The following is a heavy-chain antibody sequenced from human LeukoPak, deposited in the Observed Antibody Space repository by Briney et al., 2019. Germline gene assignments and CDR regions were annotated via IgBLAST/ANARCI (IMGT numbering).Heavy chain of an antibody. Sequence: ASVKVSCKASGYTFTSYGISWVRQAPGQGLEWMGWISAYNGNTNYAQKLQGRVTMITDTSTSTAYMELRSLRSDDTAVYYCASAAYYYGSGSYLPLGYWGQGTLVTVSS. CDR3: ASAAYYYGSGSYLPLGY. V-gene: IGHV1-18*01. J-gene: IGHJ4*02. CDR1: GYTFTSYG. CDR2: ISAYNGNT. D-gene: IGHD3-10*01.